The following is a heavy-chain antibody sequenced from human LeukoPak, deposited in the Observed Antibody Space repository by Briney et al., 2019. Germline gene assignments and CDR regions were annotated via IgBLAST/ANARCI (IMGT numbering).Heavy chain of an antibody. CDR1: GGTCSSYA. D-gene: IGHD1-26*01. V-gene: IGHV1-69*13. Sequence: GASVKVSCKASGGTCSSYAISWVRQAPGQGLEWMGGIIPIFGTANYAQKFQGRVTITADESTSTAYMELSSLRSEDTAVYYCARDPPVGAGGNWFDPWGQGTLVTVSS. J-gene: IGHJ5*02. CDR2: IIPIFGTA. CDR3: ARDPPVGAGGNWFDP.